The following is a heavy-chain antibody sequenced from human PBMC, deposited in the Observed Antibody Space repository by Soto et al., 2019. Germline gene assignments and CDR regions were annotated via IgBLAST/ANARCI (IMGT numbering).Heavy chain of an antibody. Sequence: ASVKVSCKASGYTFTTYDIKWVRQATGQGLEWMGWMNPNSGNTGYAQKFQGRVTMTRNTSISTAYMELSSPRSEDTAVYYCARGGPDPYYYYYMDVWGKGTTVTVSS. V-gene: IGHV1-8*01. CDR1: GYTFTTYD. J-gene: IGHJ6*03. CDR3: ARGGPDPYYYYYMDV. CDR2: MNPNSGNT.